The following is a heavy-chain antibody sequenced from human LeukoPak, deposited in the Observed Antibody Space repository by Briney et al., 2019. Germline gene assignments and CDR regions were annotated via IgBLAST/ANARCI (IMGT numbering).Heavy chain of an antibody. D-gene: IGHD2-15*01. Sequence: GGSLRLSCAASGFTFSSYAMSWVRQAPGRGLEWVSAISGSGGSTYYADSVKGRFTISRDNSKNTLYLQMNSLRAEDTAVYYCAKDDPHCSGGSCRDYWGQGTLVTVSS. J-gene: IGHJ4*02. CDR1: GFTFSSYA. CDR2: ISGSGGST. V-gene: IGHV3-23*01. CDR3: AKDDPHCSGGSCRDY.